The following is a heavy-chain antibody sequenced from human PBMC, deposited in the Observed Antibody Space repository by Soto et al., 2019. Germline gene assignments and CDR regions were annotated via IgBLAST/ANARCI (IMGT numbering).Heavy chain of an antibody. J-gene: IGHJ3*02. V-gene: IGHV1-18*01. CDR1: GYTFTSYG. CDR2: ISAYNGNT. CDR3: ARDWRSDCSGVSCYYPSAFDI. D-gene: IGHD2-15*01. Sequence: QVQLVQSGAEVKKPGASVKVSCKASGYTFTSYGISWVRQAPGQGLEWMGWISAYNGNTNDAQKLQGRVTMTTDTSTSTSYLELRSLRYEDTAVYYCARDWRSDCSGVSCYYPSAFDIWGQGPMVTVSS.